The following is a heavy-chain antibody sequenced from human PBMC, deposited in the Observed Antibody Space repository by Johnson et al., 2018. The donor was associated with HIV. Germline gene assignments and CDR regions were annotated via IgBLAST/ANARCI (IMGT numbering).Heavy chain of an antibody. CDR3: ARADEWELVGRGYAFDI. CDR2: IGTAGDT. D-gene: IGHD1-26*01. CDR1: GFTFDDYG. V-gene: IGHV3-13*01. Sequence: VQLVESGGGVVRPGGSLRLSCAASGFTFDDYGMSWVRQAPGKGLEWVSAIGTAGDTYYPGSVKGRFTISRENAKNSLYLQMGSLRAEDMAVYYCARADEWELVGRGYAFDIWGQGTMVTVSS. J-gene: IGHJ3*02.